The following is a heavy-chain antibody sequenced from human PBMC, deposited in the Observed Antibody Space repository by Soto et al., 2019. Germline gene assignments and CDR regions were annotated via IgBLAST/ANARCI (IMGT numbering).Heavy chain of an antibody. Sequence: EVQLVDSGGGLVQPGGSLSLSCAASGFTFSSYSMNWVRQAPGKGLEWVSYISSSSSTIYYADSVKGRFTISSDNAKNSLYLQMNSLRAEDTAVYYCPRDYGSGYDYWGQGTLVTVSS. D-gene: IGHD3-10*01. V-gene: IGHV3-48*01. CDR1: GFTFSSYS. CDR2: ISSSSSTI. J-gene: IGHJ4*02. CDR3: PRDYGSGYDY.